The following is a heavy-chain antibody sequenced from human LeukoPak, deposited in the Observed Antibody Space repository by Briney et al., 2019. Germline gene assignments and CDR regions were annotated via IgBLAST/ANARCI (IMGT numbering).Heavy chain of an antibody. CDR1: GGSFSGYL. CDR2: INHSGSA. Sequence: SETLSLTCGVYGGSFSGYLWNWIRQPPGKGLEWLGEINHSGSANYHPSLKSRVTISVDTSKNQVSLSLSSVTAADTAVYYCAQDLGQFRCFDYWGQGTLVTVSS. V-gene: IGHV4-34*01. CDR3: AQDLGQFRCFDY. D-gene: IGHD3-10*01. J-gene: IGHJ4*02.